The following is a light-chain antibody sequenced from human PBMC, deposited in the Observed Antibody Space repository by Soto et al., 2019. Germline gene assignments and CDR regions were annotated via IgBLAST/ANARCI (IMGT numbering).Light chain of an antibody. V-gene: IGKV1-16*01. J-gene: IGKJ2*01. CDR3: QQYSGFPYT. Sequence: DIQMTQSPSSLSASVGDRVTITCRASHDTSNSVAWFQQKPGMAPKSLIYGASSLQSGVSSRFSGSGSGTHFTLTISSLQPEDFATYYCQQYSGFPYTFGQGTKLEIK. CDR1: HDTSNS. CDR2: GAS.